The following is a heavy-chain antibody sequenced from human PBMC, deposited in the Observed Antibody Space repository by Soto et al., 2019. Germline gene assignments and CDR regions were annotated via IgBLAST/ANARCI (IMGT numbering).Heavy chain of an antibody. V-gene: IGHV1-69*02. J-gene: IGHJ4*02. D-gene: IGHD1-7*01. Sequence: QVQLVQSGAEVKKPGSSVKVSCKASGGTFSSYPISWVRQAPGQGLEWMGRIIPILDITDYAQRFQGRVTITAAKSTSTAYMELSSLSSDDTAVYYCARPTSTGTTSGYYFDYWGQGTGVTVSS. CDR3: ARPTSTGTTSGYYFDY. CDR1: GGTFSSYP. CDR2: IIPILDIT.